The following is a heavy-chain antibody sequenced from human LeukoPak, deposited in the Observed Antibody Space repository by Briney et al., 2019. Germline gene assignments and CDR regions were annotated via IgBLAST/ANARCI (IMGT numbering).Heavy chain of an antibody. CDR1: GYTFISYA. Sequence: ASVKVSCKASGYTFISYAMNWVRQAPGQGLEWMGWINTNTGNPTYAQGFTGRFVFSLDTSVSTAYLQISSLKAEDTAVYYWARDPNLYSGTYDTYWGQGTLVTVSS. J-gene: IGHJ4*02. CDR3: ARDPNLYSGTYDTY. CDR2: INTNTGNP. D-gene: IGHD1-26*01. V-gene: IGHV7-4-1*02.